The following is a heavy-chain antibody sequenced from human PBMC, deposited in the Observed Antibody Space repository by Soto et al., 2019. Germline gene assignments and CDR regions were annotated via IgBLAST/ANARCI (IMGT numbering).Heavy chain of an antibody. J-gene: IGHJ4*02. CDR1: GGSINSGGYY. D-gene: IGHD6-13*01. Sequence: QVQLQESGPGLVKPSQTLSLICTVSGGSINSGGYYWNWIRQHPGKGLEWIGYIFYSGSTYYNPFLRSRDTISADTSENQFSLMLSSVTAAGTAVYFCARGDRPSGYSSSWVFDYWGQGTLVNVSS. CDR3: ARGDRPSGYSSSWVFDY. V-gene: IGHV4-31*03. CDR2: IFYSGST.